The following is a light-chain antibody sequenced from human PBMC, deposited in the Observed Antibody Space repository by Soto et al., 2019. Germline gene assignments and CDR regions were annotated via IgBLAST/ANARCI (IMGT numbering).Light chain of an antibody. Sequence: QSALTQPASVSGSPGQSITISCTGTSSDVGGYNYVSCYQQHPGKAPKLMIYDVSNRPSGVSNRFSGSKSGNTASLTISGLLAEDEADYYCSSYTSSSTLYVFGTGTKLTVL. V-gene: IGLV2-14*01. J-gene: IGLJ1*01. CDR2: DVS. CDR1: SSDVGGYNY. CDR3: SSYTSSSTLYV.